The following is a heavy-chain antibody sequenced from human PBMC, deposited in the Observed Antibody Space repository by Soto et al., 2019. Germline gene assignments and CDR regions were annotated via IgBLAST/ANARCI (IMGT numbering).Heavy chain of an antibody. CDR1: GDSISNNNW. V-gene: IGHV4-4*02. Sequence: QVQLQESGPGLVKPSGTLSLTCAVSGDSISNNNWWTWVRQPPGKGLVWIGELYHTGNTNYNPSRQRRVTMSVDKSKNQFSLKLTSVTAADTAVYYCARGGSSLDYWGQGTLVTVSS. CDR2: LYHTGNT. D-gene: IGHD1-26*01. CDR3: ARGGSSLDY. J-gene: IGHJ4*02.